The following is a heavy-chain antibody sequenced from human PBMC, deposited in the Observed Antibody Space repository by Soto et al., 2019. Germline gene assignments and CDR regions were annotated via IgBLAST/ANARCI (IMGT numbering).Heavy chain of an antibody. CDR3: ARGLGGRMDD. CDR1: GTIFSSYT. J-gene: IGHJ6*02. V-gene: IGHV1-69*08. Sequence: QVQLVQSGAEVKKPGSSVRVSCKASGTIFSSYTISWVRQAPGQGLEWMGRIIPILGETNSAQKFQDRVTITADKSTNTAYMELNSLRLGDTAVYYCARGLGGRMDDWGQGTTVTVSS. D-gene: IGHD3-16*01. CDR2: IIPILGET.